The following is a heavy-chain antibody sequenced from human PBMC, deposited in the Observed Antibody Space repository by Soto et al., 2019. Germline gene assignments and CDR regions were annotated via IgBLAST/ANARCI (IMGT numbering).Heavy chain of an antibody. D-gene: IGHD3-22*01. V-gene: IGHV3-21*01. J-gene: IGHJ4*02. CDR1: GFTFSSYS. CDR3: ARAEYYYDSRGYYGY. Sequence: EVQLVESGGGLVKPGGSLRLSCAASGFTFSSYSMNWVRQAPGKGLEWVSSISSSSSYIYYADSAKGRFTISRDNAKNSLYLQMNSLRAADTGVYCCARAEYYYDSRGYYGYWGQGTLVTVSS. CDR2: ISSSSSYI.